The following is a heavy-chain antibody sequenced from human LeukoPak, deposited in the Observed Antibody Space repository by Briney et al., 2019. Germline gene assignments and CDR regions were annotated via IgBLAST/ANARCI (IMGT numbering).Heavy chain of an antibody. D-gene: IGHD6-19*01. Sequence: GGSLRLSCVVSEFIVNDYYMSWIGQAPGKGLEWVADIGGSDSIVAYAASVRGRFSISRDFAKNSLYLEMNSLRAEDTAVYYCAREMVAGTFDSWGQGALVTVSS. CDR1: EFIVNDYY. CDR3: AREMVAGTFDS. CDR2: IGGSDSIV. V-gene: IGHV3-11*01. J-gene: IGHJ4*02.